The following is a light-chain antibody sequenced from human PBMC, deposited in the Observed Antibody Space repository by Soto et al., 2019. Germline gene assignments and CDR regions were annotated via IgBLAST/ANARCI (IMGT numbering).Light chain of an antibody. CDR2: EGS. V-gene: IGLV2-23*01. CDR1: SSDVGSYNL. J-gene: IGLJ1*01. Sequence: QSALTQPASVSGSPGQSITISCTGTSSDVGSYNLVSWYQQHPGKAPKLMIYEGSKRPSGVSNRFSGSKSANTASLTISGLLAEDEADYYCCSYAGSSTYVFGTGTKLTVL. CDR3: CSYAGSSTYV.